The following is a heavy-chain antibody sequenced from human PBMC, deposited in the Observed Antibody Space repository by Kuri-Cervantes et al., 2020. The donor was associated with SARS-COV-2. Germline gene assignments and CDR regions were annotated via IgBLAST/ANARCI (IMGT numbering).Heavy chain of an antibody. J-gene: IGHJ4*02. V-gene: IGHV4-30-4*08. D-gene: IGHD2-15*01. CDR1: GGSISSGDYY. CDR2: IYYSGST. CDR3: ARRPGQSVGFDY. Sequence: LRLSCTVSGGSISSGDYYWSWIRQPPGKGLEWIGYIYYSGSTYYNPSLKSRVTISVEKSKNQFSLKLNSVTAADTATYYCARRPGQSVGFDYWGQGTLVTVSS.